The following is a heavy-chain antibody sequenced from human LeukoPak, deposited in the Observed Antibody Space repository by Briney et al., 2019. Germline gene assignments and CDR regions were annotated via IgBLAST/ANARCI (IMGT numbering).Heavy chain of an antibody. V-gene: IGHV4-38-2*01. J-gene: IGHJ4*02. CDR2: IYHSGST. D-gene: IGHD5-12*01. CDR1: GYSISSDYY. Sequence: PSETLSLTCAVSGYSISSDYYWGWIRQPPGKGLEWIGSIYHSGSTYYNPSLKSRVTISVDTSKNQFSLKLSSVTAADTAVYYCARADSGYDFHYWGQGTLVTVSS. CDR3: ARADSGYDFHY.